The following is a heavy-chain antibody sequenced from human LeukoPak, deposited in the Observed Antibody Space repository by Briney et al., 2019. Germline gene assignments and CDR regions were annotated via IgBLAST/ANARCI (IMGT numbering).Heavy chain of an antibody. Sequence: SQTLSLTCAISGDSVSSNIAAWNWIRQSPSRGLEWPGRTHYRSKWYNDYAVSVKSRITINADTSKNQFSLHLNSVTPEDTALYYCARGVDTWNYFDFWGQGTLVTVSS. CDR3: ARGVDTWNYFDF. J-gene: IGHJ4*02. D-gene: IGHD1-1*01. CDR2: THYRSKWYN. CDR1: GDSVSSNIAA. V-gene: IGHV6-1*01.